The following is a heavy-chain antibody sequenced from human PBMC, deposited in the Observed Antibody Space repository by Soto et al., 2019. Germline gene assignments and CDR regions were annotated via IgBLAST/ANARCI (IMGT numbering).Heavy chain of an antibody. J-gene: IGHJ4*02. D-gene: IGHD6-19*01. CDR2: IYYDGSNK. V-gene: IGHV3-33*08. CDR1: GFTFSSYG. Sequence: GGSLRLSCAASGFTFSSYGMHWVRQAPGKGLEWVAVIYYDGSNKYYADSVKGRFTISRDNSKNTLYLQLNSLRVEDTAVYYCARDFREYSSGSYFDYWGQGTLVTVSS. CDR3: ARDFREYSSGSYFDY.